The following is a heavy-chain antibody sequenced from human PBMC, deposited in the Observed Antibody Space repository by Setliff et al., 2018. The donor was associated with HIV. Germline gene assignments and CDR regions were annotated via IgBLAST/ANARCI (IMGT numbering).Heavy chain of an antibody. CDR1: GDPIFIGGYY. V-gene: IGHV4-31*03. CDR3: AKEGNSVDNWLDP. Sequence: PSETLSLTCTVSGDPIFIGGYYWSWIRQHPGGGLEWIGYIYHTGKTYYNPSLQSRIIMSLDMYQNQFSLILSSVTAADTAVYYCAKEGNSVDNWLDPWGPGTLVTVSS. J-gene: IGHJ5*02. CDR2: IYHTGKT. D-gene: IGHD1-26*01.